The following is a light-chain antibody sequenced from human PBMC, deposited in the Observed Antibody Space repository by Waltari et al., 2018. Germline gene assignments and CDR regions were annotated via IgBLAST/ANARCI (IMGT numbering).Light chain of an antibody. J-gene: IGLJ2*01. CDR2: EVG. V-gene: IGLV2-8*01. Sequence: QSALTQPPSASGSPGQSVPIPCPGTRSDVGGYKYVSWYQQHPGKAPKLILYEVGQRPSGVPARFSGSKSGNTASLTVSGLQAEDEADYYCSSFAGTNNFVVFGGGTKLTV. CDR1: RSDVGGYKY. CDR3: SSFAGTNNFVV.